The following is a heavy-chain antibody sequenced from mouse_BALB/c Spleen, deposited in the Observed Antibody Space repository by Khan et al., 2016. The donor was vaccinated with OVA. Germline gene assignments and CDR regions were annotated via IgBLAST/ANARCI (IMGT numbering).Heavy chain of an antibody. D-gene: IGHD2-1*01. CDR3: TSGNYDWFAY. Sequence: EVELVESGGGLVEPGGSLILSCSATGFTFSSFVMSWVRQTPEKRLEWVATISSAATYTYYPDSIKGRFTISRANAKNTLFLHMNSLRSDDTPTYYCTSGNYDWFAYWGLGTLVTVST. CDR1: GFTFSSFV. J-gene: IGHJ3*01. V-gene: IGHV5-9-1*01. CDR2: ISSAATYT.